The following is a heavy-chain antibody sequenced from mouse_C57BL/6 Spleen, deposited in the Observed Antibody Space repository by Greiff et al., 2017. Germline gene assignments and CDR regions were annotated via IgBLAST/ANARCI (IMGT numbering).Heavy chain of an antibody. J-gene: IGHJ2*01. Sequence: EVKLMESGGGLVQPGGSMKLSCVASGFTFSNSWMNWVRQSPETGLEWVAQIRSKSDNYATHYAESVKGRFTISRDDSKSSVYLQMNNLRAEDTGIYYCTGTGRFDYWGQGTTLTVSS. CDR2: IRSKSDNYAT. CDR1: GFTFSNSW. CDR3: TGTGRFDY. V-gene: IGHV6-3*01. D-gene: IGHD4-1*01.